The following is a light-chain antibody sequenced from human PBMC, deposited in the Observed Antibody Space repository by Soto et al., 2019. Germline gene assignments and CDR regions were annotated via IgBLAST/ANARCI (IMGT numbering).Light chain of an antibody. CDR3: MQGTHWPWT. J-gene: IGKJ1*01. V-gene: IGKV2-30*01. Sequence: DDVMTQSPLSLPVTLGQPASISCMSAQSLVYSDGDTYLSWFQQRPGQSPRRLIYKVSNRDSGVPDRFSGSGSGTDFTLKISRVEAEDVGVYYCMQGTHWPWTFGQGTKVEVK. CDR2: KVS. CDR1: QSLVYSDGDTY.